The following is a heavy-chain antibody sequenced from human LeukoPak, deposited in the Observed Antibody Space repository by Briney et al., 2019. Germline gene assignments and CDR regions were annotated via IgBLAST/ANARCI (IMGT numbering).Heavy chain of an antibody. CDR2: IRYDGSNK. CDR1: GFTFSSYG. V-gene: IGHV3-30*02. CDR3: ARDQTPYY. D-gene: IGHD3-16*01. J-gene: IGHJ4*02. Sequence: PGGSLRLSCAASGFTFSSYGMHWVRQAPGKGLEWVAFIRYDGSNKYYADSVKGRFTISRDNAKNSLFLQMNSLRAEDTAVYYCARDQTPYYWGQGTLVTVSS.